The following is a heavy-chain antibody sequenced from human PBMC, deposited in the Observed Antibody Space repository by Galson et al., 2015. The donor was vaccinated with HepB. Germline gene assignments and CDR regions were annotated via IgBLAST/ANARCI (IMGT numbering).Heavy chain of an antibody. D-gene: IGHD2-2*02. CDR3: AKDITVVPAAIEWGYYYYYMDV. Sequence: SLRLSCAASGFTFSSYAMSWVSQAPGKGLEWVSAISGSGGSTYYADSVKGRFTISRDNSKNTLYLQMNSLRAEDTAVYYCAKDITVVPAAIEWGYYYYYMDVWGKGTTVTVSS. CDR1: GFTFSSYA. J-gene: IGHJ6*03. V-gene: IGHV3-23*01. CDR2: ISGSGGST.